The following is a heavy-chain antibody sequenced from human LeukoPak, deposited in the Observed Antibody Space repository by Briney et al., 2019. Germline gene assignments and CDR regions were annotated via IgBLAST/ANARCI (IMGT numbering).Heavy chain of an antibody. Sequence: GASVKVSCKTSGYTFTDYDVHWVRQAPGQGLEWMGWINPNSVSTNYAQRLQGRVTFTRDTSLSIAYMELSSLTSEDAAVYFCARGDFGETNTAFDVWGQGTLVAVSS. J-gene: IGHJ3*01. CDR1: GYTFTDYD. CDR2: INPNSVST. D-gene: IGHD4-17*01. V-gene: IGHV1-8*03. CDR3: ARGDFGETNTAFDV.